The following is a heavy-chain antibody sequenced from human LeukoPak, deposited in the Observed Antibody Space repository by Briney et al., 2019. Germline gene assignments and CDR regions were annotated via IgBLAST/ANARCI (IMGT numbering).Heavy chain of an antibody. CDR1: GFMFSNYG. D-gene: IGHD1-26*01. J-gene: IGHJ4*02. V-gene: IGHV3-30*02. Sequence: GGSLRLSCAASGFMFSNYGMYWVRQAPGKGLEWVAFIRYDGGNKYYADSVKGRFTISRDNSKNTLYLQMNSLRPEDTAVYYCAKDHSGSYDSVDYWGQGTLVTVSS. CDR3: AKDHSGSYDSVDY. CDR2: IRYDGGNK.